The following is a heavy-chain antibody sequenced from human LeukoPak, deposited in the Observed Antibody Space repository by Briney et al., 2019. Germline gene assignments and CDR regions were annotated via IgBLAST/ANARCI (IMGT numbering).Heavy chain of an antibody. V-gene: IGHV4-34*03. CDR1: GGSFSGYY. D-gene: IGHD3-10*01. Sequence: PSETLSLTCAVYGGSFSGYYWSWIRQPPGKGLEWIGEINHSGSTNYNPSLKSRVTISVDTSKNQFSLKLSAVTAADTAVYYCHFYGSGSYWGDSPFMDVWGKGTTVTVSS. CDR2: INHSGST. CDR3: HFYGSGSYWGDSPFMDV. J-gene: IGHJ6*03.